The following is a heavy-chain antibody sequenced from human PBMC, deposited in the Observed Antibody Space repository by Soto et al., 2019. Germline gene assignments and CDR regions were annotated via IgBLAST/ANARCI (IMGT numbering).Heavy chain of an antibody. CDR3: ASRGGYYPYDAFDI. D-gene: IGHD3-22*01. Sequence: SETLSLTCTVSGGSISSGDYYWNWIRQPPGKGLEWNGYIYYSGSTHYNPSLESRVTISVDTSKTQFSLKLRSMTAADTAVYYCASRGGYYPYDAFDIWGQGTMVTVSS. CDR1: GGSISSGDYY. J-gene: IGHJ3*02. V-gene: IGHV4-30-4*01. CDR2: IYYSGST.